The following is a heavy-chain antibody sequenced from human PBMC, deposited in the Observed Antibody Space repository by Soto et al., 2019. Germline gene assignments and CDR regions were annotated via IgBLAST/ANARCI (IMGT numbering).Heavy chain of an antibody. D-gene: IGHD2-2*01. CDR1: GFTVSSNY. J-gene: IGHJ4*02. CDR3: AREVPAAMGTYYFDY. CDR2: IYSGGST. Sequence: GGSLRLSCAASGFTVSSNYMSWVRQAPGKGLEWVSVIYSGGSTYYADSVKGRFTISRDNSKNTLYLQMNSLRAEDTAVYYCAREVPAAMGTYYFDYWGQGTLVTVSS. V-gene: IGHV3-53*05.